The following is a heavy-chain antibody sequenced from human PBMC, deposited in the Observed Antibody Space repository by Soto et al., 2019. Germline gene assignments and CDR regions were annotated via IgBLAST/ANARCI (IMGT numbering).Heavy chain of an antibody. J-gene: IGHJ4*02. CDR1: GYTFTSYA. D-gene: IGHD3-3*01. CDR2: INAGNGNT. CDR3: ACVHTYYDFWSGYSIDY. V-gene: IGHV1-3*01. Sequence: ASVKVSCKASGYTFTSYAMHWVRQAPGQRLEWMGWINAGNGNTKYSQKFQGRVTITRDTSASTAYMELSSLRSEDTAVYYCACVHTYYDFWSGYSIDYWGQGTLVTVSS.